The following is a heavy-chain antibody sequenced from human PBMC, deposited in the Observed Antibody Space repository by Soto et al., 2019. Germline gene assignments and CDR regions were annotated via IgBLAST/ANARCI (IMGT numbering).Heavy chain of an antibody. J-gene: IGHJ4*02. D-gene: IGHD2-2*01. V-gene: IGHV1-69*18. CDR1: GGTLSSYT. CDR3: ARGRCSSTTCYGAFDY. Sequence: QVQLVQSGAEVKKPGSSVKVSCKASGGTLSSYTVTWVRQAPGQGREWMGTTISIFDTANYAQKFQGRVTITADESTNTAFMGLSSLRSEDTAVYYCARGRCSSTTCYGAFDYWGQGTLVTVSP. CDR2: TISIFDTA.